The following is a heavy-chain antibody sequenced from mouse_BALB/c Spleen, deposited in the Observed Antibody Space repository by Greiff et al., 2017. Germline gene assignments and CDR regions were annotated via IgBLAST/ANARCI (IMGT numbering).Heavy chain of an antibody. J-gene: IGHJ3*01. V-gene: IGHV5-12-1*01. CDR2: ISSGGGST. D-gene: IGHD2-3*01. CDR3: ARPHDGLGWFAY. Sequence: DVQLVESGGGLVKPGGSLKLSCAASGFAFSSYDMSWVRQTPEKRLEWVAYISSGGGSTYYPDTVKGRFTISRDNAKNTLYLQMSSLKSEDTAMYYCARPHDGLGWFAYWGQGTLVTVSA. CDR1: GFAFSSYD.